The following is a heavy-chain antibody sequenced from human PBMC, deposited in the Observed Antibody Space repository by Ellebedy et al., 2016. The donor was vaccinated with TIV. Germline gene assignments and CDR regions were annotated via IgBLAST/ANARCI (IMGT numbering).Heavy chain of an antibody. D-gene: IGHD2-2*01. CDR2: VGGGDDRT. Sequence: GESLKISCAASGFTVGSKYMTWVRQAPGKGLEWVSAVGGGDDRTFYADAEKGRFTISRDNSKNTVTLQMQSLRAEDTALYYCAKGHTASFFYLFDSWGQGTLVTVSS. CDR1: GFTVGSKY. V-gene: IGHV3-23*01. CDR3: AKGHTASFFYLFDS. J-gene: IGHJ5*01.